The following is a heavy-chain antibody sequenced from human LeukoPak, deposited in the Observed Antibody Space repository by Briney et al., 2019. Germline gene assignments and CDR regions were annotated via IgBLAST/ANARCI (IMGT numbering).Heavy chain of an antibody. CDR1: GGSFSGYY. Sequence: SETLSLTCAVYGGSFSGYYWSWIRQPPGKGLEWIGEINHSGSTNYNPSLKSRVTISVDTSKNQFSLKLSSVTAADTAVYYCARSTVTTSVWHGMDVWGQGTTVTVSS. CDR2: INHSGST. V-gene: IGHV4-34*01. CDR3: ARSTVTTSVWHGMDV. J-gene: IGHJ6*02. D-gene: IGHD4-17*01.